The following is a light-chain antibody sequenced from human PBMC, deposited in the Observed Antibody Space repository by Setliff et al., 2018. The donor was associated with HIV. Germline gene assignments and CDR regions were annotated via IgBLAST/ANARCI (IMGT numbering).Light chain of an antibody. J-gene: IGLJ1*01. CDR3: SSYTSSSTDV. CDR2: DVS. Sequence: QSALTQPASVSGSPGQSITISCTGTSSDVGTYNSVYWYQQHPGKAPKLMIYDVSTRPSGVSNRFSGPKSGNTASLTIFGLQTEDEADYYCSSYTSSSTDVFGTGTKVTV. V-gene: IGLV2-14*01. CDR1: SSDVGTYNS.